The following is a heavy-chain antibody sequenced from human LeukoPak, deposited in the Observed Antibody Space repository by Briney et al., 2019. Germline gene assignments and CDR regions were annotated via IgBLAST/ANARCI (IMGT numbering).Heavy chain of an antibody. CDR3: AKHSDCSGSTCYKFDY. CDR2: ISGSGGST. D-gene: IGHD2-15*01. Sequence: PGGSLRLSCAASGFTFSSYWMSWVRRAPGKGLEWVSFISGSGGSTNYADSVKGRFTISRDNSKNTVYLQMNTLRAEDTALYYCAKHSDCSGSTCYKFDYWGQGSLVTASS. J-gene: IGHJ4*02. CDR1: GFTFSSYW. V-gene: IGHV3-23*01.